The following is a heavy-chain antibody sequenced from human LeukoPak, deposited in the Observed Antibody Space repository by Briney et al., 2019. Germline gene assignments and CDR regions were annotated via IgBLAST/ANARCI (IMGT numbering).Heavy chain of an antibody. D-gene: IGHD4-17*01. Sequence: PGGSLRLSCAASGFTLSSYWMHWVRQTPGMGLVWVSRINSDGGSTSYADSVKGRFTISRDNSKNTLYLQMNSLRAEDTAVYYCATITPRYGDYYLDYWGQGTLVTVSS. J-gene: IGHJ4*02. CDR1: GFTLSSYW. V-gene: IGHV3-74*01. CDR3: ATITPRYGDYYLDY. CDR2: INSDGGST.